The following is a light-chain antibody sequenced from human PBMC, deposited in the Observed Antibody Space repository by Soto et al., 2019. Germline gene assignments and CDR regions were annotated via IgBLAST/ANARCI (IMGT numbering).Light chain of an antibody. Sequence: ETVFTQSPATLSLSPGERATLSCRASQSVSSSLAWYQQKPGQPPRLLIYDASKREPGTPARFSGSGSATDFTLTISXLEPEDFAFYSCQQRSNWPGTFGQGTKV. CDR2: DAS. CDR1: QSVSSS. J-gene: IGKJ1*01. CDR3: QQRSNWPGT. V-gene: IGKV3-11*01.